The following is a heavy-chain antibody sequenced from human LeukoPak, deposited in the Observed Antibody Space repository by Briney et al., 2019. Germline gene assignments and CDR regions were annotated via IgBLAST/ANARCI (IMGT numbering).Heavy chain of an antibody. CDR2: IYYSGST. Sequence: PSETLSLTCTVSGGSTSSYYWSWIRQPPGKGLEWIGYIYYSGSTNYNPSLKSRVTISVDTSKNQFSLKLSSVTAADTAVYYCARLRLGVGSAFDIWGQGTMVTVSS. D-gene: IGHD3-16*01. V-gene: IGHV4-59*08. CDR3: ARLRLGVGSAFDI. CDR1: GGSTSSYY. J-gene: IGHJ3*02.